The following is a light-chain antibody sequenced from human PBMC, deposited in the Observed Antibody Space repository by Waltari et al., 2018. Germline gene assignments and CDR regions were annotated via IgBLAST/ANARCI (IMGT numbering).Light chain of an antibody. CDR3: QVWDSSSDSVV. CDR2: YDS. V-gene: IGLV3-21*04. CDR1: NIGSKS. J-gene: IGLJ2*01. Sequence: SYVLTQPPSVSVAPGKTARITCGGKNIGSKSVHWYQQKPGQAPVLVIYYDSDRPSGIPERFSGSNSGNTATLTISRVEAGDEADYYCQVWDSSSDSVVFGGGTKLTVL.